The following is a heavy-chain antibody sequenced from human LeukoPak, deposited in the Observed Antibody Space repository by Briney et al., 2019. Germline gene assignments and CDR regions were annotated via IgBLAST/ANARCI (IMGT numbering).Heavy chain of an antibody. V-gene: IGHV3-64*01. CDR3: AKMPYYYDSSASLDY. CDR2: ISSNGGST. CDR1: GFTFSSYA. D-gene: IGHD3-22*01. Sequence: PGGSLRLSCAASGFTFSSYAMHWVRQAPGKGLEYVSAISSNGGSTYYANSVKGRFTISRDNSKNTLYLQMGSLRAEDMAVYYCAKMPYYYDSSASLDYWGQGTLVTVSS. J-gene: IGHJ4*02.